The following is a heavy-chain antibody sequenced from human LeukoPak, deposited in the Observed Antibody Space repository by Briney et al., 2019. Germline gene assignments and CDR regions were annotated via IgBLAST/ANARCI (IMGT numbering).Heavy chain of an antibody. D-gene: IGHD3-10*01. CDR3: AREVHYGPGSYPLGEVDV. Sequence: GGSLRLSCAASGFTFSSYWMSWVRQAPGKGLEWVANIKQDGSEKYYVDSVKGRFTISRDNAKNSLYLQMNSLRAEDTAVYYYAREVHYGPGSYPLGEVDVWGKGTMVTVSS. CDR2: IKQDGSEK. CDR1: GFTFSSYW. J-gene: IGHJ6*04. V-gene: IGHV3-7*03.